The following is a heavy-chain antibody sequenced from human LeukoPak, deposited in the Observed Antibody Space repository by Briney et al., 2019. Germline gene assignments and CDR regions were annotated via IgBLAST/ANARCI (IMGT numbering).Heavy chain of an antibody. Sequence: ASVKVSCKASGYTFTRYGIGGVRQAPGQGLEWMGWISPNNGNTNYAQKFQGRVTMTTDTSTSTVYMELRSLRSDDTAVYFCAARPSTLPYYIDYWGQGTLVAVSS. CDR2: ISPNNGNT. J-gene: IGHJ4*02. CDR1: GYTFTRYG. V-gene: IGHV1-18*01. CDR3: AARPSTLPYYIDY. D-gene: IGHD1-1*01.